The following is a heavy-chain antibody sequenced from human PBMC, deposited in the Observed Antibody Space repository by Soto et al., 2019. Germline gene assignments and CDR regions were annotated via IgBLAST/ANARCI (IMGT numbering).Heavy chain of an antibody. CDR2: IYPGDSDT. V-gene: IGHV5-51*01. CDR3: ARHAYDFWSGHPNPRYYYGMDV. D-gene: IGHD3-3*01. CDR1: GYSFTSYW. J-gene: IGHJ6*02. Sequence: PGESLKISCKGSGYSFTSYWIGWVRQMPGKGLEWMGIIYPGDSDTRYSPYLQGQVTISVDKSISTAYLQWSSLKATDTAMYYCARHAYDFWSGHPNPRYYYGMDVWGQGTTVTVSS.